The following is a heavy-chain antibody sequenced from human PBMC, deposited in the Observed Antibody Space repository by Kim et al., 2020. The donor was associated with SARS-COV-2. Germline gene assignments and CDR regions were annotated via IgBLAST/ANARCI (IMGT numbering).Heavy chain of an antibody. J-gene: IGHJ6*02. CDR1: GYTFTSYA. CDR2: INTNTGNP. Sequence: ASVKVSCKASGYTFTSYAMSWVRQAPGQGLEWMGWINTNTGNPTYAQGFTGRFVFSLDTSVSTAYLQISSLKAEDTAVYYCARAPLPLWFGEQSYYYYGMDVWGQGTTVTVSS. CDR3: ARAPLPLWFGEQSYYYYGMDV. D-gene: IGHD3-10*01. V-gene: IGHV7-4-1*02.